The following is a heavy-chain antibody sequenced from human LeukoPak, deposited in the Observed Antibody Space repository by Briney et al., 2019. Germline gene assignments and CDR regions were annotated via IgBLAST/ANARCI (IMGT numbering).Heavy chain of an antibody. V-gene: IGHV3-33*06. CDR3: AKLFYSSGMYHFDY. J-gene: IGHJ4*02. Sequence: PGRSLRLSCAASGFTFSDYGIHWVRQAPGKGLEWVAVTWSGGIKENYADSVRGRFTISRDNSKSTVYLQMNGLRAEDTAVFYCAKLFYSSGMYHFDYWGQGTLVTVSS. CDR2: TWSGGIKE. D-gene: IGHD3-10*01. CDR1: GFTFSDYG.